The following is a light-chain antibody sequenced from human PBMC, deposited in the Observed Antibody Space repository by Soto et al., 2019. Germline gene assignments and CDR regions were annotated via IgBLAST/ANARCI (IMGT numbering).Light chain of an antibody. CDR1: QRLGSSN. CDR3: QQYGNSPWT. J-gene: IGKJ1*01. CDR2: STS. V-gene: IGKV3-20*01. Sequence: EIVLTQSPGTLSLSPGERGTLSCRASQRLGSSNLAWYQQKPGQAPRLLIYSTSSRATGIPDRFSGSGSGTDFTLTISRLEPEDFAVYYCQQYGNSPWTFGQGTKVEIK.